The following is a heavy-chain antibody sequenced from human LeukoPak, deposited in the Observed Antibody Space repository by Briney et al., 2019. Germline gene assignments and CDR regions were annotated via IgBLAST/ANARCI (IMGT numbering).Heavy chain of an antibody. J-gene: IGHJ4*02. CDR2: ISAYNGNT. CDR3: ARDYYYDSSGYYSFYFDY. V-gene: IGHV1-18*01. D-gene: IGHD3-22*01. Sequence: ASVKVSCKASGYTFTSYGISWVRQAPGQGLEWMGWISAYNGNTNYAQKLQGRVTMTRDTSISTAYMEVNRLRSDDTAVYYCARDYYYDSSGYYSFYFDYWGQGTLVTVSS. CDR1: GYTFTSYG.